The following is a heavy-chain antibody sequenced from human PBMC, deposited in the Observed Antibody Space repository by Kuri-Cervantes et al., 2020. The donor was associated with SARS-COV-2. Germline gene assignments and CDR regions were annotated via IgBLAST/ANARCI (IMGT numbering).Heavy chain of an antibody. Sequence: GSLRLSCDVSGGSFTYYYWSWIRQPPGKGLELIGEINDSGAANYNPSLKSRVTISVDMSRNQFSLKLSSLTAADTAVYYCARRARPCELGGSYIDYWGQGTLVTVSS. CDR2: INDSGAA. CDR1: GGSFTYYY. V-gene: IGHV4-34*01. D-gene: IGHD1-26*01. CDR3: ARRARPCELGGSYIDY. J-gene: IGHJ4*02.